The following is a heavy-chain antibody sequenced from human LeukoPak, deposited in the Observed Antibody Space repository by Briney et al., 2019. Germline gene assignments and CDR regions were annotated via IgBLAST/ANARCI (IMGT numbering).Heavy chain of an antibody. CDR1: GFTFSSYW. D-gene: IGHD3-22*01. J-gene: IGHJ3*01. CDR2: IRQDESEK. CDR3: ARDASYYDSSGYYDAFDV. Sequence: GGSLRLSCAASGFTFSSYWMTWVRQAPGKGLEWVANIRQDESEKYYVDSVKGRFTISRDNAKNSLYLQMNSLRAEDTAVHYCARDASYYDSSGYYDAFDVWGQGTIITVSS. V-gene: IGHV3-7*01.